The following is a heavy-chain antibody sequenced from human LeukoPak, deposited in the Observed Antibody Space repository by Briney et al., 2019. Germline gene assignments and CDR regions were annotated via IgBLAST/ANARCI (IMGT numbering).Heavy chain of an antibody. CDR3: ATLGDCTGSTCYTIDN. D-gene: IGHD2-2*02. J-gene: IGHJ4*02. Sequence: SEILSLTCTVSGGSISSGGYFWSWVRQYPGRGLESIGYIHYTGSTYYNPSLKSRVSISVDTSANHVSLRLSSVTVADTGVYYCATLGDCTGSTCYTIDNWGQGTLVSVSS. CDR1: GGSISSGGYF. V-gene: IGHV4-31*03. CDR2: IHYTGST.